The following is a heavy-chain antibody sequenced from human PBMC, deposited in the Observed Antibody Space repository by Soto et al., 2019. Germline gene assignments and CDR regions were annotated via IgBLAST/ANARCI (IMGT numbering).Heavy chain of an antibody. V-gene: IGHV3-30-3*01. CDR1: GFTFSSYA. CDR3: ARGSGSSSWSEGDY. J-gene: IGHJ4*02. D-gene: IGHD6-13*01. Sequence: QVQLVESGGGVVQPGRSLRLSCAASGFTFSSYAMHWVRQAPGKGLEWVAVISYDGSNKYYADSVKGRFTISRDNSKNTLYLQMNSLRAEDTAVYYCARGSGSSSWSEGDYWGQGTLVTVSS. CDR2: ISYDGSNK.